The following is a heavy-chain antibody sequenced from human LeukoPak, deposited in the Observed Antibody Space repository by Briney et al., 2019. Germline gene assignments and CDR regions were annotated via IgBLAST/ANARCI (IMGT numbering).Heavy chain of an antibody. J-gene: IGHJ4*02. CDR3: ARMVRGVRDY. CDR2: IYYSGST. D-gene: IGHD3-10*01. Sequence: GSLRLSCAASGFTFSSYAMSWIRQPPGKGLEWIGYIYYSGSTNYNPSLKSRVTISVDTSKNQFSLKLSSVTAADTAVYYCARMVRGVRDYWGQGTLVTVSS. V-gene: IGHV4-59*08. CDR1: GFTFSSYA.